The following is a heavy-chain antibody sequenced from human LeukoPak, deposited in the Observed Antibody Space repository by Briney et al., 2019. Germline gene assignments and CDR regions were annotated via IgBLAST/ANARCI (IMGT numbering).Heavy chain of an antibody. Sequence: GGSLRLSCAASGFTFSSYGMHWVRQAPGKGLEWVAVIWYDGSNKYYADSVKGRFTISRDNSKNTLYLQMNSLRAEDTAVYYCARGGWDVRGEFDYWGQGTPVTVSS. V-gene: IGHV3-33*01. D-gene: IGHD3-10*01. J-gene: IGHJ4*02. CDR3: ARGGWDVRGEFDY. CDR2: IWYDGSNK. CDR1: GFTFSSYG.